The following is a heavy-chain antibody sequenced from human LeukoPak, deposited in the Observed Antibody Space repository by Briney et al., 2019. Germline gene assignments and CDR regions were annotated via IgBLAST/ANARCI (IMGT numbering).Heavy chain of an antibody. CDR2: ISSSSSYI. CDR3: ARGASEYYYDSSGSELGY. Sequence: GGSLRLSCAASGFTFSSYSMNWVRQAPGKGLEWVSFISSSSSYIYYTNSVKGRFTISRDNAKNSLYLQMNSLRAEDSAVYYCARGASEYYYDSSGSELGYWGQGTLVTVSS. CDR1: GFTFSSYS. D-gene: IGHD3-22*01. V-gene: IGHV3-21*01. J-gene: IGHJ4*02.